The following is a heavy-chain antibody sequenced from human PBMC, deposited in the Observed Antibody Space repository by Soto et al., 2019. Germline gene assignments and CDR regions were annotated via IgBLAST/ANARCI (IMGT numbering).Heavy chain of an antibody. Sequence: PGGSLRLSCAASGFTVSNTYMTWVRQAPGKGLEWVSLIYTGGTTKYAGSMKGRFTISRDNSKNMLYLQMNSLRAEDTARYYCARQSGYVGRMDVWGQGTTVTVSS. V-gene: IGHV3-53*01. J-gene: IGHJ6*02. CDR3: ARQSGYVGRMDV. CDR2: IYTGGTT. CDR1: GFTVSNTY. D-gene: IGHD5-12*01.